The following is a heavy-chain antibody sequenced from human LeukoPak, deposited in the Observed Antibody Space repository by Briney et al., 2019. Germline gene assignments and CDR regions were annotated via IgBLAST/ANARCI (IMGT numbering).Heavy chain of an antibody. Sequence: GGSLRLSCAASGFSFGNHAMIWVRQAAGKGLEWVSVVSGSGDTTHYAASVRGRFTISRDTSRSTLYLQMNSLRAEDAAVYYCAKAPVTSCRGAFCYPFDYWGQGTLVTVSS. CDR2: VSGSGDTT. J-gene: IGHJ4*02. V-gene: IGHV3-23*01. CDR3: AKAPVTSCRGAFCYPFDY. D-gene: IGHD2-15*01. CDR1: GFSFGNHA.